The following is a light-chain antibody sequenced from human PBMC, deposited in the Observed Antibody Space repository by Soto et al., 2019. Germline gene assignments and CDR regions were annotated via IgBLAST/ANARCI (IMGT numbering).Light chain of an antibody. Sequence: QSVLTQPASVSGSPGQSITISCTGTSSDVGGYNYVSWYQQHPGKAPKLMIYEVSNRPSGVSNRFSGSKSGNTASLTISGLQAEDEADYYRSSSTRSDTLLFGGGTKLTVL. CDR3: SSSTRSDTLL. V-gene: IGLV2-14*01. CDR1: SSDVGGYNY. CDR2: EVS. J-gene: IGLJ2*01.